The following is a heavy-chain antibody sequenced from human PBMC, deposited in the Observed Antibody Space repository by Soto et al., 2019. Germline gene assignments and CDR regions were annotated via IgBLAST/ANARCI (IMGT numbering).Heavy chain of an antibody. D-gene: IGHD5-18*01. Sequence: GGSLGLSYDFSGVIFNDYGMHWVRQAPGKGLDWVAVISYDGDNKYYAQSVKGRFTISRDNSKNTLFLNMDSLRPEDTAVYHCVKGDLDTAVVNSPDAFDFWGPGTMVTVSS. J-gene: IGHJ3*01. CDR1: GVIFNDYG. V-gene: IGHV3-30*18. CDR2: ISYDGDNK. CDR3: VKGDLDTAVVNSPDAFDF.